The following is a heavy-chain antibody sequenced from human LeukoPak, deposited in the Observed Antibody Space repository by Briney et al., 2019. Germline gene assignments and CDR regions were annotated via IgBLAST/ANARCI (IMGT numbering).Heavy chain of an antibody. CDR2: ISSSGSTI. V-gene: IGHV3-48*03. CDR3: ASDASFDL. J-gene: IGHJ2*01. CDR1: GFTFSSYE. Sequence: QPGGSLRLSCAASGFTFSSYEMNWVRQAPGKGLEWVSYISSSGSTIYYADSVKGRFTISRDNAKNPLYLQMNSLRAEDTAVYYCASDASFDLWGRGTLVTVSS.